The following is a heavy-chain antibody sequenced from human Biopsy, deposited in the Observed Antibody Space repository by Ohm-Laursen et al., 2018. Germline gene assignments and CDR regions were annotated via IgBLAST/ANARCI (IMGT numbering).Heavy chain of an antibody. CDR1: GDSINSSY. V-gene: IGHV4-59*08. CDR3: ARRGGGGRSFDY. CDR2: ISNSGNT. J-gene: IGHJ4*02. Sequence: SETPSLTCTVSGDSINSSYWSWIRQPPGKGLEWIGFISNSGNTNYNPSLKSRVTISVDTSKNQISLKLDSVTVADTAVFYCARRGGGGRSFDYWGQGSLVTVSS. D-gene: IGHD2-15*01.